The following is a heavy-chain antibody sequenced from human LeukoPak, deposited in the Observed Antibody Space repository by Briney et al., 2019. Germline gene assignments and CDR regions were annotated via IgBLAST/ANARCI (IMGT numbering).Heavy chain of an antibody. CDR3: AKDRDFWSGYHDGY. Sequence: PGGSLRLSCAASGFTFSSYAMSWVRQAPGKGLEWVSGISGSGGGTYYADSVKGRFTISRDSYRNTLYLYMNSLRAEDTAVYYCAKDRDFWSGYHDGYWGQGTLVTVSS. CDR1: GFTFSSYA. D-gene: IGHD3-3*01. J-gene: IGHJ4*02. CDR2: ISGSGGGT. V-gene: IGHV3-23*01.